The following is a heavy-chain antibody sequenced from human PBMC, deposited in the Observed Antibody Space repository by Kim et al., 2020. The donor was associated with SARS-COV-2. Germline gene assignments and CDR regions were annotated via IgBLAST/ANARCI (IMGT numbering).Heavy chain of an antibody. CDR1: GFTFSSYG. CDR2: ISYDGSNK. J-gene: IGHJ6*02. Sequence: GGSLRLSCAASGFTFSSYGMHWVRQAPGKGLEWVTVISYDGSNKYYADSVKGRFTISRDNSKNTLYMQMNSLRAEDTAVYYCAKSGRYYYYGMDVWGQGT. V-gene: IGHV3-30*18. CDR3: AKSGRYYYYGMDV.